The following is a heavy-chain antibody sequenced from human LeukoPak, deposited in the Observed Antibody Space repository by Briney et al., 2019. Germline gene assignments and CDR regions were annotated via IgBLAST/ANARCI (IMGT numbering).Heavy chain of an antibody. D-gene: IGHD6-19*01. Sequence: PSETLSLTCTVSGGSISSSSYYWGWIRQPPGKGLEWIGTIYYSGSASYNPSLKSRVTISVDTSKNQFSLKLSSVGAADTALYYCAKSSGGSGWTGGFDYWGQGTLVTVSS. CDR3: AKSSGGSGWTGGFDY. J-gene: IGHJ4*02. CDR1: GGSISSSSYY. V-gene: IGHV4-39*01. CDR2: IYYSGSA.